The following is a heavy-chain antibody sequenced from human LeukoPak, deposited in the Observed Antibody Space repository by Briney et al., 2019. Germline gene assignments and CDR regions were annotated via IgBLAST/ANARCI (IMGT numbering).Heavy chain of an antibody. CDR1: GGSISSYY. CDR3: ARETVVVAANDY. D-gene: IGHD2-15*01. Sequence: SETLSLTCTVSGGSISSYYWSWIRQPPGKGLEWIGYIYYSGSTNYNPSLKSRVTISVDTSKNQFSLKLSSVTAADTAVYYCARETVVVAANDYWGQGTLVTVSS. J-gene: IGHJ4*02. CDR2: IYYSGST. V-gene: IGHV4-59*12.